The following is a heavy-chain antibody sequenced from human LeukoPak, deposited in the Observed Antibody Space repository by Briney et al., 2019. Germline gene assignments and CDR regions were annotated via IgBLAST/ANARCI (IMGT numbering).Heavy chain of an antibody. CDR3: ARTTVNNWFDP. CDR2: IFYSGST. Sequence: KPSETLSLTCTVSGDSISNFYWSWDRQPPGKGLEWIGYIFYSGSTNYNPSLKSRVTISVDTSKNQFSLKLSSVTAADTAVYYCARTTVNNWFDPWGQGTLVTVSS. CDR1: GDSISNFY. D-gene: IGHD4-17*01. J-gene: IGHJ5*02. V-gene: IGHV4-59*01.